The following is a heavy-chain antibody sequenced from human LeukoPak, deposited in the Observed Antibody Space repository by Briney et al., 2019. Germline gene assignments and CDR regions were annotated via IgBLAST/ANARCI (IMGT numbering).Heavy chain of an antibody. D-gene: IGHD2-2*01. CDR1: GFTFSSYW. Sequence: PGGSLRLSCAASGFTFSSYWMHWVRQAPGKGLVWVSRINTDGSSTRYADSVKGRFTISRDNAKNTLYLQMNSLRAEDTAVYYCAIYQLAPRGASDIWGQGTMVTVSS. V-gene: IGHV3-74*01. CDR2: INTDGSST. J-gene: IGHJ3*02. CDR3: AIYQLAPRGASDI.